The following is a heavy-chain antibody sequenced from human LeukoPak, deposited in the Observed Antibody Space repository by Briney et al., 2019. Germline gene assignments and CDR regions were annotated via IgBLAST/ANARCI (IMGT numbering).Heavy chain of an antibody. V-gene: IGHV4-59*08. D-gene: IGHD3-10*01. CDR3: ARHRLYGSGSYYFNWFDP. CDR2: IHYSGST. Sequence: SETLSLTCTVFGGSISSYYWSWIRQPPGKGLEWIGYIHYSGSTTYNPSLQSRVSISVDTSKNQFSLKLSSVTAADTAMYYCARHRLYGSGSYYFNWFDPWGQGTLVTVSS. CDR1: GGSISSYY. J-gene: IGHJ5*02.